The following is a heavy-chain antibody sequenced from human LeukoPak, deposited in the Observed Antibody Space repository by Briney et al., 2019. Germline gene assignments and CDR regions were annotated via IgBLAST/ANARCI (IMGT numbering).Heavy chain of an antibody. Sequence: GASVKVSCKASGYTFTGYYIHWVRQAPGQGLEWMGIINPSGGSTSYAQKFQGRVTMTRDTSTSTVYMELSSLRSENTAVYYCARDDYGGHGDYWGQGTLVTVSS. D-gene: IGHD4-23*01. CDR3: ARDDYGGHGDY. CDR2: INPSGGST. J-gene: IGHJ4*02. V-gene: IGHV1-46*01. CDR1: GYTFTGYY.